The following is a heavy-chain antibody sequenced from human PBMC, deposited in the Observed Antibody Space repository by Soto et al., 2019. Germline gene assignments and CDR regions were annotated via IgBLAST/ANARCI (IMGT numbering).Heavy chain of an antibody. Sequence: QVHLQESGPGVVKASETLSLTCSLSGGSTSGKYWSWIRQSAGKGLEWFGRIYSSGRTHYNPSLGRRVSMSVAQNSFSLRLTSVTAADTAIYYCARHFDVNTALDYWYFDLWGRGTQVSVSS. CDR3: ARHFDVNTALDYWYFDL. V-gene: IGHV4-4*07. CDR1: GGSTSGKY. CDR2: IYSSGRT. D-gene: IGHD3-9*01. J-gene: IGHJ2*01.